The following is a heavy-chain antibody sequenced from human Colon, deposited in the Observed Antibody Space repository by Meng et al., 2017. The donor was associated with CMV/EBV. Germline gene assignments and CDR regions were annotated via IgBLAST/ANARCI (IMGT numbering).Heavy chain of an antibody. CDR3: ARETRRKDEDYYFGMDV. J-gene: IGHJ6*02. CDR1: GYMFTSFG. CDR2: MSTLNGNT. Sequence: ASVKVSCKASGYMFTSFGISWVRQAPGQGLEWMGWMSTLNGNTNYAQKFKGRVTMTRDTSTETAYMDMTSLRSDDTAVYYCARETRRKDEDYYFGMDVWGQGTTVTVSS. V-gene: IGHV1-18*01. D-gene: IGHD1-14*01.